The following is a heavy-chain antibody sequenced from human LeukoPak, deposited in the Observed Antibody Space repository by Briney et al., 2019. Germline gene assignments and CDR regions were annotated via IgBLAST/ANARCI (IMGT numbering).Heavy chain of an antibody. CDR3: ARGGSPYGMDV. D-gene: IGHD3-10*01. V-gene: IGHV3-48*03. CDR2: TSSSGSTI. J-gene: IGHJ6*02. CDR1: GFPFGNYA. Sequence: GGSLRLSCVASGFPFGNYAMSWVRQAPGKGLEWISYTSSSGSTIYYADSVRGRFTMSRDNAKKSMYLQMNGLSAEDTAIYYCARGGSPYGMDVWGPGTTVTVSS.